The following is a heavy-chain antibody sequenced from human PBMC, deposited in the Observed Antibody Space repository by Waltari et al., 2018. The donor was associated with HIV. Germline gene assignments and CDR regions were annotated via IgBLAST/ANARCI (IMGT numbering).Heavy chain of an antibody. CDR1: GGSISSSSYY. V-gene: IGHV4-39*07. CDR3: QRTRWLAHGGCDP. D-gene: IGHD6-19*01. J-gene: IGHJ5*02. Sequence: QLQLQESGPGLVKPSETLSLTCTVSGGSISSSSYYWGWIRQPPGKGLEWIGSIYYSGSTYYNPSLKSRVTRAVDTSKNQFSLKLSSVTAADTAVYYCQRTRWLAHGGCDPWGQGTLVTVSS. CDR2: IYYSGST.